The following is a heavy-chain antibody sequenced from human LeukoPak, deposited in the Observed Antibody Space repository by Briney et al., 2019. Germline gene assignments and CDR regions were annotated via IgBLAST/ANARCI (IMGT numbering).Heavy chain of an antibody. J-gene: IGHJ4*02. D-gene: IGHD3-10*01. CDR1: GFTFSSYD. Sequence: GGSLRLSCAASGFTFSSYDMHWVRQATGKGLEWVSAIGTAGDTYYPGSVKGRFTISRENAKNSLYLQMNSLRAGDTAVYYCARALGYGGLDYWGQGTLVTVSS. V-gene: IGHV3-13*01. CDR2: IGTAGDT. CDR3: ARALGYGGLDY.